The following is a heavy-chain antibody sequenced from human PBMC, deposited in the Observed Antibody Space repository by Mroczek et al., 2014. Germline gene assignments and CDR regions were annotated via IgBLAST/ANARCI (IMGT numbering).Heavy chain of an antibody. J-gene: IGHJ4*02. CDR1: GYTFTSYG. V-gene: IGHV1-18*01. D-gene: IGHD3-22*01. CDR2: ISAYNGNT. CDR3: ARADSITMIVVGLDY. Sequence: VQLVETGAEVKKPGASVKVSCKASGYTFTSYGISWVRQAPGQGLEWMGWISAYNGNTNYAQKLQGRVTMTTDTSTSTAYMELRSLRSDDTAVYYCARADSITMIVVGLDYWGQGTLVTVSS.